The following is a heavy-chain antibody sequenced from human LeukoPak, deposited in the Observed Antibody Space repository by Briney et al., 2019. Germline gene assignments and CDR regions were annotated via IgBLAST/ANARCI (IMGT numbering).Heavy chain of an antibody. CDR2: ISSSSSYI. J-gene: IGHJ4*02. Sequence: GGSLRLSCAASGFTFSSYTMSWVRQAPGKGLEWVSSISSSSSYIYYADSVKGRFTISRDNAKNSLYLQMNSLRAEDTAVYYCAREGHETFDYWGQGTLVTVSS. CDR1: GFTFSSYT. CDR3: AREGHETFDY. V-gene: IGHV3-21*01.